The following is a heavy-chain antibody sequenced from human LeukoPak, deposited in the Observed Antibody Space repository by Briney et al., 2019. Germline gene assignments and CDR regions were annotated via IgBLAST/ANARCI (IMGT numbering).Heavy chain of an antibody. V-gene: IGHV3-23*01. Sequence: PGGSLRFSCAASGFTFSNYDLIWDGPAPGKGLKGFLSISGGGSSLHYADSVRGRFTISTDTSTTNLYLHMISLKDTDSAICYCAKMDSVIQGWFDRYYYYMDVWGKGTTVTVSS. J-gene: IGHJ6*03. CDR1: GFTFSNYD. CDR2: ISGGGSSL. D-gene: IGHD2-2*03. CDR3: AKMDSVIQGWFDRYYYYMDV.